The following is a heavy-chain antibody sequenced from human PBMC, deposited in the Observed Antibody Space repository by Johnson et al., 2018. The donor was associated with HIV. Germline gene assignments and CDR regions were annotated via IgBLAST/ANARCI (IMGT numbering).Heavy chain of an antibody. CDR3: ARAEGEYDAFDI. D-gene: IGHD2/OR15-2a*01. V-gene: IGHV3-30*04. CDR1: GFTFSSYA. Sequence: QAQLVESGGGVVQPGRSLRLSCAASGFTFSSYAMHWVRQAPGKGLEWVAVISYDGSNKYYADYVKGRFTISRDNSKNTLYLQMNSLRAEDTAVYYCARAEGEYDAFDIWGQGTMVTVSS. J-gene: IGHJ3*02. CDR2: ISYDGSNK.